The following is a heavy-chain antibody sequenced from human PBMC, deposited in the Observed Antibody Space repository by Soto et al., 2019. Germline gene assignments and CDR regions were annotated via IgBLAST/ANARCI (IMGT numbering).Heavy chain of an antibody. CDR2: ISGYNGNT. V-gene: IGHV1-18*04. D-gene: IGHD3-22*01. Sequence: QVQLGQSGAEVKQPGASVKVSCKASGYTFTIYGISWVRQAPGQGLEWMGWISGYNGNTDYAQNLQDRVTLTTDASTSSVYMELRSLRSDDTAVYYCARVDYYDSSGYYGYWGQGTLITVSS. J-gene: IGHJ4*02. CDR1: GYTFTIYG. CDR3: ARVDYYDSSGYYGY.